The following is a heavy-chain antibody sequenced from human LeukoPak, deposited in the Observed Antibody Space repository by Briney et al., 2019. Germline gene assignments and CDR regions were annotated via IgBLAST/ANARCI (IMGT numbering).Heavy chain of an antibody. CDR3: ARDQEGFLDFDP. CDR2: IYYSGST. J-gene: IGHJ5*02. V-gene: IGHV4-59*01. CDR1: GGSISSYY. Sequence: SETLSLTCTVSGGSISSYYWTWIRQPPGKGLEWIGYIYYSGSTNYNPSLKSRVTISLDTYKNQFSLKLSSVTAADTAVYYCARDQEGFLDFDPWGQGTLVTVSS. D-gene: IGHD3/OR15-3a*01.